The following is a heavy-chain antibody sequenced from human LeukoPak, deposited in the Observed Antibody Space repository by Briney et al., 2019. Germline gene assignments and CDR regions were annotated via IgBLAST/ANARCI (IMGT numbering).Heavy chain of an antibody. CDR2: IYSNGNT. J-gene: IGHJ3*02. CDR3: ARESGFGELFPFSFDI. D-gene: IGHD3-10*01. V-gene: IGHV3-53*01. Sequence: GGSLRLSCAAYGFSVSNNYMSWVRQAPGRGLEWVSVIYSNGNTYYADSVKGRFAISRDYSRNTVYLQMNNLRAEDTAVHYCARESGFGELFPFSFDIWGQGTMVTVS. CDR1: GFSVSNNY.